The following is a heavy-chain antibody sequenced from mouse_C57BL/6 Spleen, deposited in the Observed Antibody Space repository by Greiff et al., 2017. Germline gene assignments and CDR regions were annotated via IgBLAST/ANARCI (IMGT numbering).Heavy chain of an antibody. Sequence: QVQLQQSGPELVKPGASVKISCKASGYAFSSSWMNWVKQRPGKGLEWIGRIYPGDGDTNYNGKFKGKATLTADKSSSTAYMQLSSLTSEDSAVYFCARGGGSYVDWFAYWGQGTLVTVSA. CDR2: IYPGDGDT. V-gene: IGHV1-82*01. D-gene: IGHD1-1*02. CDR1: GYAFSSSW. CDR3: ARGGGSYVDWFAY. J-gene: IGHJ3*01.